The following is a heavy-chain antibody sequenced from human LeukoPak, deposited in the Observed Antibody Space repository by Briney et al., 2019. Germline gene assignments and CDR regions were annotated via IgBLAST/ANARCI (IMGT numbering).Heavy chain of an antibody. CDR3: ARLPYCSGGSCYSGSLY. Sequence: GSSVKVSRKASGGTFSSYAISWVRQAPGQGLEWMGGIIPIFGTANYAQKFQGRVTITADESTSTAYMELSSLRSEDTAVYYCARLPYCSGGSCYSGSLYWGQGTLVTVSS. V-gene: IGHV1-69*01. D-gene: IGHD2-15*01. CDR2: IIPIFGTA. CDR1: GGTFSSYA. J-gene: IGHJ4*02.